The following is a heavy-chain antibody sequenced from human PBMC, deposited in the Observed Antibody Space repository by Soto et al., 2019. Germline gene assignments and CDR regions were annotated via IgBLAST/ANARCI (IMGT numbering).Heavy chain of an antibody. J-gene: IGHJ4*02. CDR2: IIPIFGTA. Sequence: SVKVSCKASGGTFSSYAISWVRHAPGQGLEWMGGIIPIFGTANYAQKFQGRVTITADESTSTAYMELSSLRSEDTAVYYCARSILVVTALDNWGQETLFTLSS. V-gene: IGHV1-69*13. D-gene: IGHD2-21*02. CDR3: ARSILVVTALDN. CDR1: GGTFSSYA.